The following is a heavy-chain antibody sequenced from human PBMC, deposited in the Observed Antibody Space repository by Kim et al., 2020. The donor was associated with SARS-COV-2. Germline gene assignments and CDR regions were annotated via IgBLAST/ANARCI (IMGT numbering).Heavy chain of an antibody. J-gene: IGHJ3*02. V-gene: IGHV3-23*01. D-gene: IGHD3-22*01. Sequence: RGSLRLSCAASGFTFSSYAMSWVRQAPGKGLEWVSAISGSGGSTYYADSVKGRFTISRDNSKNTLYLQMNSLRAEDTAVYYCAKPLYYYDSSGAFDIWGQGTMVTVSS. CDR1: GFTFSSYA. CDR3: AKPLYYYDSSGAFDI. CDR2: ISGSGGST.